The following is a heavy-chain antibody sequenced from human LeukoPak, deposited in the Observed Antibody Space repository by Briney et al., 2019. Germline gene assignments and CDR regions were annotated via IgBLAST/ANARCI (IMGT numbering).Heavy chain of an antibody. J-gene: IGHJ4*02. CDR3: TQFNY. CDR2: IRSKADNYAT. Sequence: GGSLRLSCAASGFSFSGSPILWVRQASGKGLEWVGRIRSKADNYATAYAASVQGRCTISRDDSKNTAYLQLNSLKIEDTAVYYCTQFNYWGQGALVTVSS. D-gene: IGHD5-24*01. V-gene: IGHV3-73*01. CDR1: GFSFSGSP.